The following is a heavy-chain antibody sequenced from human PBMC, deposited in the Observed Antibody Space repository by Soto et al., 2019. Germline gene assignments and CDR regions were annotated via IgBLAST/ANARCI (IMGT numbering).Heavy chain of an antibody. CDR2: IYYSGST. Sequence: SETLSLTCTVSGGSISSYYWSWIRQPPGKGLEWIGYIYYSGSTNYNPSLKSRVTISVDTSKNQFSLKLSSVTAADTAVYYCARALGYCSSTSCYRDYGMDVWGQGTTVAVSS. CDR3: ARALGYCSSTSCYRDYGMDV. V-gene: IGHV4-59*01. CDR1: GGSISSYY. D-gene: IGHD2-2*02. J-gene: IGHJ6*02.